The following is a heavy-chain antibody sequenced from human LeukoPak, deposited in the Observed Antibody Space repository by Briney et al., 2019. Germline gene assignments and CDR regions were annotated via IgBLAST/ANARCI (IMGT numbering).Heavy chain of an antibody. CDR2: IHTSGST. J-gene: IGHJ4*02. D-gene: IGHD3-10*01. V-gene: IGHV4-4*07. CDR1: GGSISSYY. Sequence: PSETLSLTCTVSGGSISSYYWSWIRQPAGKGLEWIGRIHTSGSTNYNPSLKSRVTISVDTSKNQFSLKLSSVTAADTAVYYCARDTYNYGSSAYYFDYWGQGTLVTVSS. CDR3: ARDTYNYGSSAYYFDY.